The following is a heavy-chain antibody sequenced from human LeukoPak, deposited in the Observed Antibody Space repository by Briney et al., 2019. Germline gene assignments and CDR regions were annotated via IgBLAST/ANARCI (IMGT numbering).Heavy chain of an antibody. CDR3: AKDNVVDSGNKGPYYFDF. CDR1: GFTFSTYA. CDR2: ISGNGGSA. V-gene: IGHV3-23*01. J-gene: IGHJ4*02. D-gene: IGHD3-10*01. Sequence: PGGSLRLSCAASGFTFSTYAMSWVRQAPGKGLEWVSGISGNGGSAYYADSVKGRFTISRDNSKNTLDLQLSSLRAEDTAVYYCAKDNVVDSGNKGPYYFDFWGQGTLVTVSS.